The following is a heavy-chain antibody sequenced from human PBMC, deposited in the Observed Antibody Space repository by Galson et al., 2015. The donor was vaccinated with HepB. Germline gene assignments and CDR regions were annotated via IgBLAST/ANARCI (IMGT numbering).Heavy chain of an antibody. Sequence: SLRLSCAASGFTFSWYGMHWVRQAPGKGLEWLALISHGGSTKNYADSVKGRYTISRDNSKDMLYLQMDSLRGEETAVYYCARGGRMSCGGDCYLRFWGQGTLVTVAS. J-gene: IGHJ4*02. CDR3: ARGGRMSCGGDCYLRF. CDR2: ISHGGSTK. D-gene: IGHD2-21*02. V-gene: IGHV3-30*03. CDR1: GFTFSWYG.